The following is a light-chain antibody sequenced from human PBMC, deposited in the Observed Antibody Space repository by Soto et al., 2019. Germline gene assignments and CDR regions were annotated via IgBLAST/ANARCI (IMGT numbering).Light chain of an antibody. V-gene: IGKV1-5*01. Sequence: DIQMTQSPSTLSASVGDRVTITCRASQSIDNLLAWYQQKPGKAPKLLIYDVSSLESGVPSRFSGSGSGTEFTLAISSLQPDDFATYYCQQYNSYPWTFGQGTKVDIK. J-gene: IGKJ1*01. CDR1: QSIDNL. CDR2: DVS. CDR3: QQYNSYPWT.